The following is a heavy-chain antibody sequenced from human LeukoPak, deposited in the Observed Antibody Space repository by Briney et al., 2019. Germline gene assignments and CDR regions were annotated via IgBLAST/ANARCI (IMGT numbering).Heavy chain of an antibody. CDR2: INHSGST. CDR1: GGSFSGYY. CDR3: ARSSYSSGWHSKTAEYFQH. Sequence: SETLSLTCAVYGGSFSGYYWSWIRQPPGKGLEWIGEINHSGSTNYNPSLKSRVTISVDTSKNQFSLKLSSVTAADTAVYYCARSSYSSGWHSKTAEYFQHWGQGTLVTVSS. J-gene: IGHJ1*01. D-gene: IGHD6-19*01. V-gene: IGHV4-34*01.